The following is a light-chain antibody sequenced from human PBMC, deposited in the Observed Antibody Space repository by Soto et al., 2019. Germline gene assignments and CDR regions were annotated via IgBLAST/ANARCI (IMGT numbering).Light chain of an antibody. V-gene: IGKV3-20*01. J-gene: IGKJ2*01. CDR2: GAS. CDR3: QQYGNSPYA. CDR1: QSVSSNY. Sequence: EIVLTQSPGTLSLSPGERATLSCRASQSVSSNYLAWYQQKSGQAPRLLIYGASSRATGIPDRFSGSGSGTDFTLTISKLEPEDFAVYYCQQYGNSPYAFGQGTKLEIK.